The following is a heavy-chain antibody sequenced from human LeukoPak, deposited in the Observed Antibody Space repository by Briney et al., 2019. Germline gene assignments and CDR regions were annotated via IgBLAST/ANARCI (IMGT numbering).Heavy chain of an antibody. D-gene: IGHD2-2*01. V-gene: IGHV4-38-2*02. J-gene: IGHJ5*02. CDR1: GYSISSGYY. CDR3: ARVLVVVPAAPRIPDNWFDP. Sequence: SETLSLTCTVSGYSISSGYYWGWIRQPPGKGLEWIGSIYHSGSTYYNPSLKSRVAISVDTSKNQFSLKLSSVTAADTAVYYCARVLVVVPAAPRIPDNWFDPWGQGTLVTVSS. CDR2: IYHSGST.